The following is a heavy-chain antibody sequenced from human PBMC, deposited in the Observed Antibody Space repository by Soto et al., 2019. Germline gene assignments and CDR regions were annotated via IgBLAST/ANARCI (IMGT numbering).Heavy chain of an antibody. CDR2: IYPGDSDT. V-gene: IGHV5-51*01. Sequence: GESLKISCQGSGYSFTNYLIVWVRQMPGKGLEWMGLIYPGDSDTRYSPSFQGQVTISADKSISPAYLQWSSVKPSDTAMYYCARRGAGRGHYYDGMDVWGQGTTVTVSS. CDR1: GYSFTNYL. CDR3: ARRGAGRGHYYDGMDV. D-gene: IGHD6-19*01. J-gene: IGHJ6*02.